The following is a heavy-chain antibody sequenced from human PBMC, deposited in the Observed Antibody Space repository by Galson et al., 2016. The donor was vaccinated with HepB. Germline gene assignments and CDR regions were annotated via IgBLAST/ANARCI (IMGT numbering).Heavy chain of an antibody. CDR2: IYPFDFDT. CDR3: ARVANWNIDY. V-gene: IGHV5-51*01. CDR1: GYKFTNYW. Sequence: QSGAEVKKPGESLKISCTTSGYKFTNYWIGWVRQMPGEGLEWMGIIYPFDFDTRYNPSLQSQATISVDRSINTAYLQWTSLTASDTGLYYCARVANWNIDYWGQGTLVTVSS. J-gene: IGHJ4*02. D-gene: IGHD1/OR15-1a*01.